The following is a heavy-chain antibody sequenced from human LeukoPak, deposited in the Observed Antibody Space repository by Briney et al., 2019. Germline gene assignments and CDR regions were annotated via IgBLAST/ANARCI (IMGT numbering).Heavy chain of an antibody. Sequence: GGSLRLSCAASGFTFDDYAMHWVRQAPGKGLEWVSGISWNSGSIGYADSVKGRFTISRDNAKNSLYLQMNSLRAEDTAVYYCARAVGYYDSKDYWGQGTLVTVSS. D-gene: IGHD3-22*01. V-gene: IGHV3-9*01. J-gene: IGHJ4*02. CDR1: GFTFDDYA. CDR2: ISWNSGSI. CDR3: ARAVGYYDSKDY.